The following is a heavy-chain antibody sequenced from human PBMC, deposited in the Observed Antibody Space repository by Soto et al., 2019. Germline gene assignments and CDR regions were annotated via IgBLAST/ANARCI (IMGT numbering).Heavy chain of an antibody. J-gene: IGHJ3*02. V-gene: IGHV1-46*03. CDR3: ARDQRDPQRITMIVVAADAFDI. Sequence: PSVKVSCKASGYTFTSYYMHWVRQAPGQGLEWMGIINPSGGSTSYAQKFQGRVTMTRDTSTSTVYMELSSLRSEDTAVYYCARDQRDPQRITMIVVAADAFDIWGQGTMVTVSS. CDR1: GYTFTSYY. CDR2: INPSGGST. D-gene: IGHD3-22*01.